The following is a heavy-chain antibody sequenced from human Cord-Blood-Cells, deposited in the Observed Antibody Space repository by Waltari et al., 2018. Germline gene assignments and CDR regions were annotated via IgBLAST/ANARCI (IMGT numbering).Heavy chain of an antibody. J-gene: IGHJ4*02. CDR1: GYTFTGYY. CDR2: INPNSGGT. CDR3: ARVMVRAARPLQTGY. Sequence: QVQLVQSGAEVKKPGASVKVSCKASGYTFTGYYMHWVRQAPGQGLEWMGWINPNSGGTNYAQKFQGRVTMTRDTSISTAYMELSRLRSDDTAVYYCARVMVRAARPLQTGYWGQGTLVTVSS. D-gene: IGHD6-6*01. V-gene: IGHV1-2*02.